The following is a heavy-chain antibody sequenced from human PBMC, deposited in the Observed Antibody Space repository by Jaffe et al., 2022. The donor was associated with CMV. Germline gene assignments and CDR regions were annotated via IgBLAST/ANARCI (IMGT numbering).Heavy chain of an antibody. J-gene: IGHJ6*03. CDR2: ISSSSSYI. V-gene: IGHV3-21*01. D-gene: IGHD1-26*01. CDR1: GFTFSSYS. CDR3: ASVPHGSYYYYMDV. Sequence: EVQLVESGGGLVKPGGSLRLSCAASGFTFSSYSMNWVRQAPGKGLEWVSSISSSSSYIYYADSVKGRFTISRDNAKNSLYLQMNSLRAEDTAVYYCASVPHGSYYYYMDVWGKGTTVTVSS.